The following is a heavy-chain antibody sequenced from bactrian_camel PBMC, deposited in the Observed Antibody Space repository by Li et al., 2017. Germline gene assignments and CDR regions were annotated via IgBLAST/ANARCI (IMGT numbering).Heavy chain of an antibody. J-gene: IGHJ6*01. CDR1: AFTFSAYY. V-gene: IGHV3-2*01. Sequence: HVQLVESGGGLVQPGGSLRLSCEASAFTFSAYYMSWVRQAPGKGLEWVSSIYTSGMSTFYAGSVKGRFTISRDNANNTVYLQLNSLRTEDMAMYYCATANYGDSSMDAWGQGTQVTVS. CDR2: IYTSGMST. CDR3: ATANYGDSSMDA. D-gene: IGHD6*01.